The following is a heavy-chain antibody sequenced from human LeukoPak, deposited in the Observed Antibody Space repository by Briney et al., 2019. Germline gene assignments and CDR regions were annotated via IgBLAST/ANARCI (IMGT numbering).Heavy chain of an antibody. CDR3: ARVSSRRVPPTYNYDRRNYFDY. CDR1: GFTFSTFA. Sequence: GSLRLSCAASGFTFSTFAMHWVRQPPGKGLEWIGEINHSGSTNYDPSLKSRVTISVDTSKNQFSLKVSSVTAADTAVYYCARVSSRRVPPTYNYDRRNYFDYWGQGTLVTVSS. J-gene: IGHJ4*02. D-gene: IGHD3-22*01. V-gene: IGHV4-34*01. CDR2: INHSGST.